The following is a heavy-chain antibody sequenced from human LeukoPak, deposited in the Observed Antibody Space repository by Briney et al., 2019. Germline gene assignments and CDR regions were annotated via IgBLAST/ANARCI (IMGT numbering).Heavy chain of an antibody. J-gene: IGHJ4*02. CDR3: ARPVTGTYAPLEY. D-gene: IGHD1-1*01. CDR2: IYSGGST. V-gene: IGHV3-66*01. CDR1: EFSVGSNY. Sequence: PGGSLRLSCAASEFSVGSNYMTWVRQAPGKGLEWVSLIYSGGSTYYADSVQGRFTISRDNAKNTLYLEMNSLRADDTAVYYCARPVTGTYAPLEYWGQGTLVTVSS.